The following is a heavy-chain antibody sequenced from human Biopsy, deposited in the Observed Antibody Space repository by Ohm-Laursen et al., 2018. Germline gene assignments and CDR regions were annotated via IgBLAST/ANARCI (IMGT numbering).Heavy chain of an antibody. CDR1: GASISSAAYH. Sequence: TLSLTCTVSGASISSAAYHWSWIRQLPGKGLEWIGYISHSGSTFYNPSLRSLVTISTDTSTHQFSLKVRSVTAADTAMYYCAGATSGTSLYDPWGQGILVTVSS. CDR3: AGATSGTSLYDP. D-gene: IGHD6-13*01. CDR2: ISHSGST. V-gene: IGHV4-31*01. J-gene: IGHJ5*02.